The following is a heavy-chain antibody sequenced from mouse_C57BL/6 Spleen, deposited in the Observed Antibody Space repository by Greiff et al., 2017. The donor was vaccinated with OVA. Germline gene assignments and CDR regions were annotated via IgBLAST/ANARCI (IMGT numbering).Heavy chain of an antibody. CDR3: ARDYYSSYDY. D-gene: IGHD2-5*01. CDR2: IYPADGET. CDR1: GYAFSSYW. V-gene: IGHV1-80*01. Sequence: VQLQQPGAELVKPGASVKLSCKASGYAFSSYWMNWVKQRPGKGLEWIGQIYPADGETNYNQKFKGKATLTVDKSSSTAYMPLSSLTSEDSAVYFCARDYYSSYDYWGQGTTLTVSS. J-gene: IGHJ2*01.